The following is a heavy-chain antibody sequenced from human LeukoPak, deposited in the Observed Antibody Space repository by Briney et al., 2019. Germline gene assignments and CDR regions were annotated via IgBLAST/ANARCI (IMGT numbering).Heavy chain of an antibody. CDR2: IIPIFGTA. D-gene: IGHD3-22*01. V-gene: IGHV1-69*13. CDR3: ARGGVDSSGLYYFDY. CDR1: GGTFSSYA. Sequence: SVKVSCKASGGTFSSYAIGWVRQAPGQGLEWMGGIIPIFGTANYAQKFQGRVTITADESTSTAYMELSSLRSEDTAVYYCARGGVDSSGLYYFDYWGQGTLVTVSS. J-gene: IGHJ4*02.